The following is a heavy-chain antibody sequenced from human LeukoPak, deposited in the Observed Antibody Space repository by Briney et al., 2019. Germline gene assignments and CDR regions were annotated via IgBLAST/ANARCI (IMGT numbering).Heavy chain of an antibody. D-gene: IGHD1-26*01. Sequence: ASVKLSCKASGYTFTGYYMHWVRQAPGQGLEWMGWINPNSGGTNYAQKFQGRVTMTRDTSISTAYMELSRLRSDDTAVYYCARAELRIDAFDIWGQGTMVTVSS. CDR1: GYTFTGYY. V-gene: IGHV1-2*02. CDR2: INPNSGGT. CDR3: ARAELRIDAFDI. J-gene: IGHJ3*02.